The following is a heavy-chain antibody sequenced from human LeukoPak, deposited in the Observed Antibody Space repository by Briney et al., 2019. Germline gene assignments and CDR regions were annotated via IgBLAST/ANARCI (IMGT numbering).Heavy chain of an antibody. D-gene: IGHD3-10*01. J-gene: IGHJ5*02. Sequence: SETLSLTCTVSGGSISSYYWSWLRQPPGKGLEWIGYIYYSGSTNYNPSLKSRVTISIDTSKNQFSLKLSSVTAADTAVYYCVRGPYGSGISNWFDPWGQGTLVIVSS. CDR3: VRGPYGSGISNWFDP. V-gene: IGHV4-59*08. CDR2: IYYSGST. CDR1: GGSISSYY.